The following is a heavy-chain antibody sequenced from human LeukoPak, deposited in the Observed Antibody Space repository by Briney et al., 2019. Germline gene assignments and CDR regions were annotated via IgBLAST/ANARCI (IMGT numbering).Heavy chain of an antibody. CDR3: AREKTAYYDSSGLPD. Sequence: GGSLRLSCAASGFTFSSYSMNWVRQAPGKGLEWVSYISSSSSTIYYADSVKGRFTISRDNAKNSLYLQMNSLRAEDTAVYYCAREKTAYYDSSGLPDWGQGTLVTVSS. V-gene: IGHV3-48*04. D-gene: IGHD3-22*01. CDR1: GFTFSSYS. J-gene: IGHJ4*02. CDR2: ISSSSSTI.